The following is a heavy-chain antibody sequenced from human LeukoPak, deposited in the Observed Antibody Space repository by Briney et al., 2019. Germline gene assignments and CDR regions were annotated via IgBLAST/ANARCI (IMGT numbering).Heavy chain of an antibody. Sequence: GGSLRLSCAASGLTFSSHSMNWVRQAPGKGLEWISHIRSSSSTSTTYYADSVKGRFTISRDDAKNSLYLQMNSLRAEDTAVYYCARDRDLLGTSDYWGQGTLVTVSS. J-gene: IGHJ4*02. CDR1: GLTFSSHS. CDR3: ARDRDLLGTSDY. V-gene: IGHV3-48*01. D-gene: IGHD1-7*01. CDR2: IRSSSSTSTT.